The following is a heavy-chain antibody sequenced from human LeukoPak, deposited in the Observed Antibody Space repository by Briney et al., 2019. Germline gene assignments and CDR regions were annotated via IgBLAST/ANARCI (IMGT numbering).Heavy chain of an antibody. CDR3: ATDLGLHSGNRFDY. CDR1: GYTLTELS. Sequence: GASVKVSCKVSGYTLTELSMHWVRQAPGKGLERMGGFDPEDGETIYAQKFQGRVTMTEDTSTDTAYMELSSLRSEDTAVYYCATDLGLHSGNRFDYWGQGTLVTVSS. CDR2: FDPEDGET. J-gene: IGHJ4*02. V-gene: IGHV1-24*01. D-gene: IGHD5-24*01.